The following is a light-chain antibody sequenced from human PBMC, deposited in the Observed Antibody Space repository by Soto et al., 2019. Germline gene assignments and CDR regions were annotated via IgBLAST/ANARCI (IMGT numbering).Light chain of an antibody. Sequence: EIVLIQSPATLSLSPGERATLSCRASQSVSSNLAWYQQNPGQAPRLLIFDASKRATGIPVRFSGSGSGTDFTLTISSLEPEDFTVYYCQQHSDWPLTFGGETRVEIK. CDR3: QQHSDWPLT. CDR2: DAS. V-gene: IGKV3-11*01. J-gene: IGKJ4*01. CDR1: QSVSSN.